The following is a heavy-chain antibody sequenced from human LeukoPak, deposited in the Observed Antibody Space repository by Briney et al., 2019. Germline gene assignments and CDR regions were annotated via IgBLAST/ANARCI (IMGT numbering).Heavy chain of an antibody. CDR1: GYTLTDFY. CDR2: INPNSGVT. Sequence: ASVKVSCKASGYTLTDFYMHWVRQAPGQGLEWMGWINPNSGVTNYAQKFQGRVTMTRDTSISTAYMELSRLTSDDTAVYYCARGYGSSFDYWGQGALVTVSS. V-gene: IGHV1-2*02. J-gene: IGHJ4*02. D-gene: IGHD6-13*01. CDR3: ARGYGSSFDY.